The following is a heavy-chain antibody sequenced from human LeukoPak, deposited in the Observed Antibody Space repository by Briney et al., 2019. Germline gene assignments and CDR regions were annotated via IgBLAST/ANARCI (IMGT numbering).Heavy chain of an antibody. CDR2: FSSSCSTI. D-gene: IGHD6-19*01. V-gene: IGHV3-11*01. CDR3: AREGGAQGLGPYKLDY. CDR1: GFTFSDYY. Sequence: GGSLRLSCAASGFTFSDYYMSGLRQAPGKGLVGVSYFSSSCSTIYYADSAKGRFTISRDNAKNLPYLQMNSLRAEDTAVYYCAREGGAQGLGPYKLDYWGQGTLVTVSS. J-gene: IGHJ4*02.